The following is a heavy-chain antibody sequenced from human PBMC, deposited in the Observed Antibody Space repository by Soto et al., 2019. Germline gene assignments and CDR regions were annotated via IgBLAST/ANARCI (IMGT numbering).Heavy chain of an antibody. V-gene: IGHV3-23*01. J-gene: IGHJ4*02. CDR1: GFTFNTYA. Sequence: GGSLRLSCAASGFTFNTYAMSWVRQAPGKGLEWVSAISDSGGRTYYADSVKGRFTISRDNSKNTLYLQMNSLRAEDTAVYFCAKELVNSGWTYFDYWGQGALVTVSS. D-gene: IGHD6-19*01. CDR3: AKELVNSGWTYFDY. CDR2: ISDSGGRT.